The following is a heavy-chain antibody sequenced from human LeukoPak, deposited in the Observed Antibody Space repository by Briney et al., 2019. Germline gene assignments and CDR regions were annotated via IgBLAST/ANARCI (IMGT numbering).Heavy chain of an antibody. CDR2: ISYDGSSK. CDR3: ARDRHSGSFYGYFDY. D-gene: IGHD1-26*01. V-gene: IGHV3-30*04. J-gene: IGHJ4*02. Sequence: HPGGSLRLSCAASGFTFSSYAMHWVRQAPGKGLEWVAVISYDGSSKHYADSVKGRFTISRDISKNTLSLQMNSLSAEDTPVYYCARDRHSGSFYGYFDYWGQGALVTVSS. CDR1: GFTFSSYA.